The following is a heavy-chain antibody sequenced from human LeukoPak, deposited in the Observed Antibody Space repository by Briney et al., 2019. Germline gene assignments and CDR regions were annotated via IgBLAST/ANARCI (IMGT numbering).Heavy chain of an antibody. D-gene: IGHD3-22*01. V-gene: IGHV3-66*01. J-gene: IGHJ4*02. CDR1: GFTVSSNY. CDR3: ARVGGSYYDSSGYSFDY. CDR2: IYSGGST. Sequence: GGSLRLSCAASGFTVSSNYMSWVRQAPGKGLEWVSVIYSGGSTYYADSVKGRFTISRDNSKNTLYLQMNSLRAEDTAVYYCARVGGSYYDSSGYSFDYWGQGTLVTVSS.